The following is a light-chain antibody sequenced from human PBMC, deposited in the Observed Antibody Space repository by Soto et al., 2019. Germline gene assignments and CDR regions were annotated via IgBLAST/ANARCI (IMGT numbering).Light chain of an antibody. Sequence: EIVMTQSPATLSVSPGESATFSCRASQSVSSNFAWYQQKPGQAPRLLIYGASIRATGIPARFSGSGSGTEFTLTISTLQSEDFAIYYCQHYNNWPPWTFGQGTKVDIK. CDR3: QHYNNWPPWT. J-gene: IGKJ1*01. CDR2: GAS. V-gene: IGKV3-15*01. CDR1: QSVSSN.